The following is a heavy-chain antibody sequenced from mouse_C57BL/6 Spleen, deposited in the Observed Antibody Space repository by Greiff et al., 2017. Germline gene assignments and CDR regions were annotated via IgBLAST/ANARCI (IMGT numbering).Heavy chain of an antibody. CDR3: ARYGSNYDDMDY. J-gene: IGHJ4*01. CDR2: IYPGSGST. V-gene: IGHV1-55*01. Sequence: VQLQQPGAELVKPGASVKMSCKASGYTFTSYWITWVKQRPGQGLEWIGDIYPGSGSTNYNEKFKSKATLTVDTSSSTAYMQLSSLTSEDSAVYYCARYGSNYDDMDYWGQGTSVTVSS. CDR1: GYTFTSYW. D-gene: IGHD1-1*01.